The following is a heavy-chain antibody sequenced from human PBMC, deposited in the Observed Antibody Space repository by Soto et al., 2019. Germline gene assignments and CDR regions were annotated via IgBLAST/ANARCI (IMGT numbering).Heavy chain of an antibody. CDR1: GYTFTGHY. V-gene: IGHV1-18*04. CDR3: ARHHGPTTSENWFDP. J-gene: IGHJ5*02. Sequence: ASVKVSCKASGYTFTGHYMHWVRQAPGQGLEWMGWISTYSGDTKYAQKFQGRVTMTTDTSTTTAYLELRSLRSDDTAAYYCARHHGPTTSENWFDPWGQGTLVTVSS. D-gene: IGHD5-12*01. CDR2: ISTYSGDT.